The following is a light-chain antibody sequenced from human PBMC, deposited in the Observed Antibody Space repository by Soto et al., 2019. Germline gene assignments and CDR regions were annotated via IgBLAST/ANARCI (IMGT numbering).Light chain of an antibody. V-gene: IGKV1-5*03. CDR1: QSISVW. CDR2: KAS. Sequence: DIQMHQSPSTLSASVGARVTITCRPSQSISVWLAWYQQKAGKAPNLLLYKASRLESGLPSTFSGSGSETEFTLTISGLQPGDSATYYCKQYTSYSSFVQGTKVHI. J-gene: IGKJ1*01. CDR3: KQYTSYSS.